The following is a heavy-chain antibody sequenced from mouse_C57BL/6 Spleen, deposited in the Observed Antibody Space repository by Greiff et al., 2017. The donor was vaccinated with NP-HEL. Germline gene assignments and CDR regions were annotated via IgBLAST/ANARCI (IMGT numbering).Heavy chain of an antibody. V-gene: IGHV1-81*01. CDR1: GYTFTSYG. CDR3: ARSQQLRLDAMDY. Sequence: QVQLQQSGAELARPGASVKLSCKASGYTFTSYGISWVKQRTGQGLEWIGEIYPRSGNTYYNEKFKGKATLTADKSSSTAYMELRSLTSEDSAVYFCARSQQLRLDAMDYWGQGTSVTVSS. D-gene: IGHD3-2*02. J-gene: IGHJ4*01. CDR2: IYPRSGNT.